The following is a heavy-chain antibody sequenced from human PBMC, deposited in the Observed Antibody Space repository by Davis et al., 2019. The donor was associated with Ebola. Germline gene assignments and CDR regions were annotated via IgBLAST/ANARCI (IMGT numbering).Heavy chain of an antibody. J-gene: IGHJ6*02. CDR2: ISAYNGNT. CDR1: GYTFTSYG. Sequence: AASVKVSCKASGYTFTSYGISWVRQAPGQGLEWMGWISAYNGNTNYAQKLQGRVTMTTDTSTSTAYMELSSLRSEDTAVYYCARVREPHYDYYGMDVWGQGTTVTVSS. D-gene: IGHD1-14*01. CDR3: ARVREPHYDYYGMDV. V-gene: IGHV1-18*01.